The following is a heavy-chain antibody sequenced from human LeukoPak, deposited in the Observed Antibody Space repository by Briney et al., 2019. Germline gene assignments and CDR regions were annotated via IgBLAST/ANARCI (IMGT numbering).Heavy chain of an antibody. CDR3: XXXXXXXXXXXXTLRRVTFDI. V-gene: IGHV4-61*02. D-gene: IGHD1-1*01. CDR2: IYTSGST. CDR1: GGSXXXGSYY. Sequence: XXXSGGSXXXGSYYWSWIRQPAGKGLEWIGRIYTSGSTNYNPSLKSRVTISVDTAKNQFSLKLSSVPAAATAGYXXXXXXXXXXXXXXTLRRVTFDIWGQGTMVTVSS. J-gene: IGHJ3*02.